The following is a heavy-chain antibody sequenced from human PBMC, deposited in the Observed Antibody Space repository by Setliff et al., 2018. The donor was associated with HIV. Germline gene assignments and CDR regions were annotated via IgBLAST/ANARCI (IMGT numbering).Heavy chain of an antibody. D-gene: IGHD6-19*01. CDR2: IRYDGSNK. Sequence: LRLSCAASGFTFSSYGMHWVRQAPGKGLEWVAFIRYDGSNKYYADSVKGRFTISRDNSKNTLYLQMNSLRAEDTAVYYCAKAATSGGYSSGWYLGYWGQGTLVTVSS. J-gene: IGHJ4*02. CDR3: AKAATSGGYSSGWYLGY. V-gene: IGHV3-30*02. CDR1: GFTFSSYG.